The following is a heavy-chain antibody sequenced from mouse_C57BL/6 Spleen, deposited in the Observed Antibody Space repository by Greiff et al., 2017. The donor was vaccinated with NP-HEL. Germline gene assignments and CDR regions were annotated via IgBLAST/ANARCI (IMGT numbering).Heavy chain of an antibody. D-gene: IGHD1-1*01. Sequence: DVKLQESGPGLVKPSQTVFLTCTVTGISITTGNYRWSWIRQFPGNKLEWIGYIYYSGTITYNPSLTSRTTITRDTPKNQFFLEMNSLTAEDTATYYCAREDGSSYAMDYWGQGTSVTVSS. CDR2: IYYSGTI. J-gene: IGHJ4*01. V-gene: IGHV3-5*01. CDR3: AREDGSSYAMDY. CDR1: GISITTGNYR.